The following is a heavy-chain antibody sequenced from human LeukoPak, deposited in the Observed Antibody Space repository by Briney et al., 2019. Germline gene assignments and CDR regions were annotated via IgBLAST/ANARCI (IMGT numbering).Heavy chain of an antibody. J-gene: IGHJ4*02. CDR1: GFTFDDYA. CDR3: AKGSSSSRYFTDY. Sequence: PGGSLRLSCAASGFTFDDYAMHWVRQAPGKGLEWVSGISWNSGSIGYADSVKGRFTISRDNAKNSLYLQMNSLRAEDTALYYCAKGSSSSRYFTDYWGQGTLVTVSS. CDR2: ISWNSGSI. V-gene: IGHV3-9*01. D-gene: IGHD6-13*01.